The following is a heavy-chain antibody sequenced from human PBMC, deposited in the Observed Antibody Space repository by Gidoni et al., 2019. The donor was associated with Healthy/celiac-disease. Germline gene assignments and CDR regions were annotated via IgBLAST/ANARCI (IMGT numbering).Heavy chain of an antibody. CDR1: GFTLGDYA. CDR3: TSKLLWFGDQDYYYGMDV. J-gene: IGHJ6*02. CDR2: IRSKAYGGTT. D-gene: IGHD3-10*01. Sequence: EVQLVESGAGLVKPGRSLRLSCTASGFTLGDYAMSWFRQAQGKALELVGFIRSKAYGGTTEYAASVKGRFTISRDDSKSIAYRQMNSLKTEDTAVYYCTSKLLWFGDQDYYYGMDVWGQGTTVTVSS. V-gene: IGHV3-49*05.